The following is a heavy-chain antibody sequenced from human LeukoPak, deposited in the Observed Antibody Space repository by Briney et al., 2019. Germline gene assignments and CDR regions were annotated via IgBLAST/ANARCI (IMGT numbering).Heavy chain of an antibody. J-gene: IGHJ4*02. D-gene: IGHD6-19*01. V-gene: IGHV4-59*01. CDR1: GGSISSYY. CDR3: ARDLNGWDSFDY. Sequence: SETLSLTCTVSGGSISSYYWSWIRQPPGKGLEWIGYIYYSGSTNYNPSLKSRVTISVDTSKNQFSLKLSSVTAADTAVYYCARDLNGWDSFDYWGQGTLVTVSS. CDR2: IYYSGST.